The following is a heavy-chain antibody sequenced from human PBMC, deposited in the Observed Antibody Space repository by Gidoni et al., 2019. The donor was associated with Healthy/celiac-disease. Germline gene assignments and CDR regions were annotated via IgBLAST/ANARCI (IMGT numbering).Heavy chain of an antibody. D-gene: IGHD2-15*01. CDR1: GYTFTSYA. J-gene: IGHJ6*02. CDR3: ARDRVVVAAPAYYYYGMDV. CDR2: INAGNGNT. Sequence: QVQLVQSGAEVKKPGASVKVSCKASGYTFTSYAMHWVRQAPGQRLEWMGWINAGNGNTKYSQKFQGRVTITRDTSASTAYMELSSLRSEDTAVYYCARDRVVVAAPAYYYYGMDVWGQGTTVTVSS. V-gene: IGHV1-3*01.